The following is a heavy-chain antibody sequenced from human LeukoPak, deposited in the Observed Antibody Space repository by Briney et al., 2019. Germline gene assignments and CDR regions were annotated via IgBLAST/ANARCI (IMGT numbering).Heavy chain of an antibody. CDR1: VYTFTQYS. V-gene: IGHV1-18*01. J-gene: IGHJ5*02. CDR2: ISTYNGNT. D-gene: IGHD3-10*01. Sequence: ASVKVSCKASVYTFTQYSISWVRQAPGQGLEWVGWISTYNGNTNFAHKFQGRVIMTTDTSTRTAYMELESVRSYATAVYYCATMDDGSGTYYNANWRDPWGQGTLVTVSS. CDR3: ATMDDGSGTYYNANWRDP.